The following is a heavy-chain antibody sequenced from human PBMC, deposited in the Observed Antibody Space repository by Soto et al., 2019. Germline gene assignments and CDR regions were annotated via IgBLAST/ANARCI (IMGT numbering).Heavy chain of an antibody. D-gene: IGHD3-9*01. Sequence: SVKVSCKASGYTFTSYGISWVRQAPGQGLEWMGGIIPNFGTANYAQKFQGRVTITADASTSTAYMELSSLRSEDTAVYYCARADPHYDILTGYASDAFDIWGQGTMVTVSS. CDR3: ARADPHYDILTGYASDAFDI. CDR2: IIPNFGTA. CDR1: GYTFTSYG. J-gene: IGHJ3*02. V-gene: IGHV1-69*13.